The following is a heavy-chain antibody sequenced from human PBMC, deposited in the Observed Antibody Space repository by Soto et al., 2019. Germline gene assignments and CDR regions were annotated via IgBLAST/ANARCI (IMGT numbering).Heavy chain of an antibody. V-gene: IGHV4-4*02. CDR2: IYHSGST. D-gene: IGHD2-21*01. Sequence: SETLSLTCAVYGGSISSSNWWCWVRQPPGKGLEWIGEIYHSGSTNYNPSLKSRVTISVDKSKNQFSLKLSSVTAADTAVYYCARLNGYCVGISCRGYYGMDFWGKGIMVTVSS. CDR1: GGSISSSNW. CDR3: ARLNGYCVGISCRGYYGMDF. J-gene: IGHJ6*04.